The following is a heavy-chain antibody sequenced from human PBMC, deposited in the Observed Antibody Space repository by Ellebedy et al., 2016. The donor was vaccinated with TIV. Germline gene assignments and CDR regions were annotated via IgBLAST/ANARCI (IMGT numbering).Heavy chain of an antibody. Sequence: MPSETLSLTCTVSDGSISNFHWSWIRQPPGKGLEWFGYIYFIGITNYNPSLKSRVTMSVDTSKNQFSLKRSSVTTADTAVYYCARWVGHFDFWGQGAQVTVSS. CDR3: ARWVGHFDF. V-gene: IGHV4-59*01. D-gene: IGHD1-26*01. CDR2: IYFIGIT. J-gene: IGHJ4*02. CDR1: DGSISNFH.